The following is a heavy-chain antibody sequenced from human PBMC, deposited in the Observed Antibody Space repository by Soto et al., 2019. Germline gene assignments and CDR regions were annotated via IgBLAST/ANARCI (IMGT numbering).Heavy chain of an antibody. D-gene: IGHD3-3*01. CDR2: FDPEDGET. CDR1: GYTLTELS. CDR3: ATESIFGVVNKGAFPYGMDV. V-gene: IGHV1-24*01. J-gene: IGHJ6*02. Sequence: SVKVSCKVSGYTLTELSMHWVRQAPGKGLEWMGGFDPEDGETIYAQKFQGRVTMTEDTSTDTAYMELSSLRSEDTAVYYCATESIFGVVNKGAFPYGMDVWGQGTSVTVS.